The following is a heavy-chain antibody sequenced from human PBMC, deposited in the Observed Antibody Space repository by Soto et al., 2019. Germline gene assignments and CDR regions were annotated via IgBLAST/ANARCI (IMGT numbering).Heavy chain of an antibody. CDR2: ISSNGGST. Sequence: GGSLRLSCAASGFTFSSYSMNWVRQAPGKGLEWVSYISSNGGSTYYADSVKGRFTISRDNSKNTLYLQMGSLRAEDMAVYYCARQGSGSYYFDYWGQGTLVTVSS. CDR3: ARQGSGSYYFDY. J-gene: IGHJ4*02. CDR1: GFTFSSYS. V-gene: IGHV3-64*02. D-gene: IGHD2-15*01.